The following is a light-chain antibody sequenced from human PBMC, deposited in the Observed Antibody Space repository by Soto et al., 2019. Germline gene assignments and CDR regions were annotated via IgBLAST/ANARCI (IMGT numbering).Light chain of an antibody. V-gene: IGKV3-20*01. CDR3: QQYGSSPLT. CDR2: GAS. CDR1: QSVSNSY. Sequence: EIVLTQSPGTLSLSPGERATLSCRASQSVSNSYLAWYQQKPGQAPRLLISGASIRATGIPDRFSGSGSGTDFTLTISRLEPEDVAVYYCQQYGSSPLTFGGGTKVEIK. J-gene: IGKJ4*01.